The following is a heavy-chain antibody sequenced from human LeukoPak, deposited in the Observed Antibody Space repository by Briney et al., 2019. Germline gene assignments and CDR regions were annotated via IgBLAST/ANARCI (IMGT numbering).Heavy chain of an antibody. V-gene: IGHV4-31*03. CDR3: ARLYDGALQYFDY. Sequence: PSETLSLTCTVSGGSISSGLYYWSWIRQLPGKGLEWIGYRYYSGTTYYNPSLRSRVTMSVDTSKNQFSLKLNSVTAADTAVYYCARLYDGALQYFDYWGQGVLVTVSS. D-gene: IGHD4/OR15-4a*01. CDR2: RYYSGTT. J-gene: IGHJ4*02. CDR1: GGSISSGLYY.